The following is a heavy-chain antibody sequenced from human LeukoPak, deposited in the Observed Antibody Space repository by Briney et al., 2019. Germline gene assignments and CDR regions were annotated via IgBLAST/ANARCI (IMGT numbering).Heavy chain of an antibody. J-gene: IGHJ6*03. Sequence: ASVKVSCKASGYTFTSYGISWVRQAPGQGREWMGWISAYNGNTNYAQKLQGRVTMTTDTSTSTAYMELRSLRSDDTAVYYCAREGIAAAGRNYYYYMDVWGKGTTVTISS. CDR2: ISAYNGNT. CDR3: AREGIAAAGRNYYYYMDV. D-gene: IGHD6-13*01. CDR1: GYTFTSYG. V-gene: IGHV1-18*01.